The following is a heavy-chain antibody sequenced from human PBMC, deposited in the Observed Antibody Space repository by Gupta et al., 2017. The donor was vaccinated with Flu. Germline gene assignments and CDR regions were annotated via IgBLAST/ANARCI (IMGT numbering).Heavy chain of an antibody. CDR2: MYYTGST. D-gene: IGHD2-15*01. CDR3: ARDRVRVYWRGGETSGTNWLDP. CDR1: GDSISSGGYY. Sequence: QVQLQESGPGLVQPSQTLSLTCNVSGDSISSGGYYWSWIRQLPGQGLEWIGYMYYTGSTYYKPSLMSRGTMAWDTSKNQFSLKLSAVKDADKDVYYCARDRVRVYWRGGETSGTNWLDPWGQGTLVTVSS. V-gene: IGHV4-31*03. J-gene: IGHJ5*02.